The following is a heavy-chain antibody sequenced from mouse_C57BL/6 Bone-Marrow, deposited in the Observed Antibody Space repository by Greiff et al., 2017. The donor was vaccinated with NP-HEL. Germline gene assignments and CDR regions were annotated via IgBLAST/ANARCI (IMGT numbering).Heavy chain of an antibody. Sequence: QVQLQQPGAELVMPGASVKLSCKASGYTFTSYWMHWVKQRPGQGLEWIGEIDPSDSYTNYNQKFKGKSTLTVDKSSSTAYMQLSSLTSEDSAVYYCARPGYYGSSYDDWYFDVWGTGTTVTVSS. D-gene: IGHD1-1*01. CDR2: IDPSDSYT. J-gene: IGHJ1*03. CDR1: GYTFTSYW. V-gene: IGHV1-69*01. CDR3: ARPGYYGSSYDDWYFDV.